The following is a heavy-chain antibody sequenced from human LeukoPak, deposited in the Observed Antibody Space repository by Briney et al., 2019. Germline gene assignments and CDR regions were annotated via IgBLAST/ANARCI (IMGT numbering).Heavy chain of an antibody. D-gene: IGHD2-8*01. CDR2: ISSSRSYI. J-gene: IGHJ6*02. CDR1: GFTFSSYS. Sequence: GFLRLSCAASGFTFSSYSMNWVRQAPGKGLEWVSSISSSRSYIYYADSVKGRFTISRDNAKNSLYLQMNSLRAEDTAVYYCARDIVLGRTLDGMDVWGQGTTVTVSS. V-gene: IGHV3-21*01. CDR3: ARDIVLGRTLDGMDV.